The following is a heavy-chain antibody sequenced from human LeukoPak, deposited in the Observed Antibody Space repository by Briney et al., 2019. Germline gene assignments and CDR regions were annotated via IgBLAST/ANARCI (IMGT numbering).Heavy chain of an antibody. J-gene: IGHJ5*02. CDR3: AREKSDIVVVPAFDP. CDR1: GYTFTGYY. V-gene: IGHV1-2*02. D-gene: IGHD2-2*01. Sequence: GASVKVSCKASGYTFTGYYMHWVRQAPGQGLEWMGWINPNSGGTNYAQKFQGRVTMTRDTSISTAYMELSRLRSDDTAVYYCAREKSDIVVVPAFDPWGQGTLVTVSS. CDR2: INPNSGGT.